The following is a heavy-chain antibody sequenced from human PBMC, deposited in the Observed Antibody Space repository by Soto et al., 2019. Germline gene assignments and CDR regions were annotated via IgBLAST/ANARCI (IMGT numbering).Heavy chain of an antibody. CDR1: GFTFGDYA. J-gene: IGHJ4*02. Sequence: PAGSLRLSCTASGFTFGDYAMSWFRQAPGKGLEWVGFIRSKAYGGTTEYAASVKGRFTISRDDSKSIAYLQMNSLKTEDTAVYYCTRDYSGYSGYDFSFDYWGQGTLVTVSS. D-gene: IGHD5-12*01. CDR3: TRDYSGYSGYDFSFDY. CDR2: IRSKAYGGTT. V-gene: IGHV3-49*03.